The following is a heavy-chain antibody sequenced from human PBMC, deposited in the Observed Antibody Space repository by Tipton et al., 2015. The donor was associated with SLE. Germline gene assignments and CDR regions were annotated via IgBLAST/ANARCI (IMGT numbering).Heavy chain of an antibody. CDR1: GVSVSPYY. D-gene: IGHD6-19*01. CDR2: VFYTGST. J-gene: IGHJ3*02. V-gene: IGHV4-59*02. CDR3: ARVRGGWANDASDI. Sequence: TLSLTCTVSGVSVSPYYWTWIRLPPGRGLEWIGYVFYTGSTNYNPSLRSRVTISVDTSKNQFSLKLGSVTAADTAIYYCARVRGGWANDASDIWGQGTMVTVSS.